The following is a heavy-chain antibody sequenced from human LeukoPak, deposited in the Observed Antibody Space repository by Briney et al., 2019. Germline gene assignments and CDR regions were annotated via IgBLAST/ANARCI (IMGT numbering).Heavy chain of an antibody. Sequence: ASVKVSCKASGYTFTGSYMHWVRQAPGQGLEWMGWINPNSGGTNYAQKFQGRVTMTRDTSISTAYMELSRLRSDDTAVYYCARDHGPYYDIPLHYWGQGTLVTVSS. V-gene: IGHV1-2*02. CDR3: ARDHGPYYDIPLHY. CDR2: INPNSGGT. CDR1: GYTFTGSY. D-gene: IGHD3-22*01. J-gene: IGHJ4*02.